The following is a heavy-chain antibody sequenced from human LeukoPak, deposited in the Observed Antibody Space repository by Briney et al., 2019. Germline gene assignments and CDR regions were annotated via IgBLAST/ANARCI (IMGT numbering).Heavy chain of an antibody. D-gene: IGHD3-22*01. CDR3: AREGSSGYYPY. Sequence: GGSLRLSCAASGFMFSDYGMHWVRQAPGKGLEWVAVISNDGSIIYYADSVKGRFTISRDNSKNTLYLQVNSLRAEDTAVYYCAREGSSGYYPYWGRGILVTVST. CDR1: GFMFSDYG. CDR2: ISNDGSII. J-gene: IGHJ4*02. V-gene: IGHV3-30*03.